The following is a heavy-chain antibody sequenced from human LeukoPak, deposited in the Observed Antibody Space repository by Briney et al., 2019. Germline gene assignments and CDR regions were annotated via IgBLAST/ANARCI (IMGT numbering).Heavy chain of an antibody. Sequence: ASVKVSCKASGYSFTGHYMHWVRQAPGQGLEWMGWINPNSGGTNYAQKFQGRVTMTRDTSISTAYMELSRLRSDDTAVYYCARDPVYHMVRGVMVDYWGQGTLVTVSS. J-gene: IGHJ4*02. CDR1: GYSFTGHY. V-gene: IGHV1-2*02. D-gene: IGHD3-10*01. CDR3: ARDPVYHMVRGVMVDY. CDR2: INPNSGGT.